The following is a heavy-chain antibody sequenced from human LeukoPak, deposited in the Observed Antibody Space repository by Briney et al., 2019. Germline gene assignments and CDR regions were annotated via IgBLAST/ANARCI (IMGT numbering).Heavy chain of an antibody. D-gene: IGHD5-12*01. V-gene: IGHV3-23*01. J-gene: IGHJ4*02. CDR2: ISGSGGST. Sequence: GGSLRLSCAASGFTFSSYGMSWVRQAPGKGLEWVSAISGSGGSTYYADSVKGRFTISRDNSKNTLYLQMNSLRAEDTAVYYCAKVSGYDSRPGDYWGEGTLVTVSS. CDR1: GFTFSSYG. CDR3: AKVSGYDSRPGDY.